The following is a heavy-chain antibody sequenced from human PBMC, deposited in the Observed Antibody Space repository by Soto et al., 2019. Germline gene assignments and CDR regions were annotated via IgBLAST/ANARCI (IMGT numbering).Heavy chain of an antibody. CDR2: IKEDGSEK. D-gene: IGHD4-4*01. CDR1: GFTFSNYG. Sequence: EVQLVESGGGLVQPGGSLRLSCAVSGFTFSNYGMSLVRQAPGKGLEWVANIKEDGSEKYYVDSVKGRFTISRDNAKHSLYLQMNSLRAEDTAVYYCASHPPRGDYSKYATTYWGQGTLVTFSS. J-gene: IGHJ4*02. V-gene: IGHV3-7*03. CDR3: ASHPPRGDYSKYATTY.